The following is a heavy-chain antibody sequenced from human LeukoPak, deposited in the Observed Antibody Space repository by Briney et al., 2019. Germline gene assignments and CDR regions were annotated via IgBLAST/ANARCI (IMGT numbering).Heavy chain of an antibody. J-gene: IGHJ4*02. V-gene: IGHV3-7*01. CDR1: GFTFSSYW. CDR2: IKQDGSEK. D-gene: IGHD1-26*01. CDR3: ARLKWETGYFDY. Sequence: GGSPRLSCAASGFTFSSYWMSWVRQAPGKGREGVANIKQDGSEKYYVDSVKGRFTISRDNAKNSLYLQMNSLRAEATAVYYCARLKWETGYFDYWGQGTLVTVSS.